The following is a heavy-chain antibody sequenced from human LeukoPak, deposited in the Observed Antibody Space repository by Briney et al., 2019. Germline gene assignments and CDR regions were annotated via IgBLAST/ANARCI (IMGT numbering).Heavy chain of an antibody. Sequence: GGSLRLSCAASGFTFSSFAMSWVRQAPGKGLHWVSSISVSGRSTYFADSVRGRFTISRDNSKNTLFLQMKGLRAEDTAVYYCAKDERRTYDSSGCPDSWGQGTLVTGSS. CDR1: GFTFSSFA. CDR2: ISVSGRST. D-gene: IGHD3-22*01. J-gene: IGHJ4*02. CDR3: AKDERRTYDSSGCPDS. V-gene: IGHV3-23*01.